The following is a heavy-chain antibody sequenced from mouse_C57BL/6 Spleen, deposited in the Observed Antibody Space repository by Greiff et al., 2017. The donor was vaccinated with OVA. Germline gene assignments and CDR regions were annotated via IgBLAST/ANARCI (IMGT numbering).Heavy chain of an antibody. V-gene: IGHV2-9-1*01. CDR3: ARSPPITTVVATDWYFDV. Sequence: VKLMESGPGLVAPSQSLSITCTVSGFSLTSYAISWVRQPPGQGLEWLGVIWTGGGTTYNSALNSRLSISKDNSKSQVFLKMNSLQTDDTARYYCARSPPITTVVATDWYFDVWGTGTTATVSS. J-gene: IGHJ1*03. CDR1: GFSLTSYA. CDR2: IWTGGGT. D-gene: IGHD1-1*01.